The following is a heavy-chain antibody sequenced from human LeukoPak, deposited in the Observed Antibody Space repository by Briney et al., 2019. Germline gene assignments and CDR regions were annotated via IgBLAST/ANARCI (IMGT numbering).Heavy chain of an antibody. D-gene: IGHD2-15*01. CDR1: GYTFITYG. J-gene: IGHJ4*02. CDR3: GRGPYCSGATCYSQYFDY. Sequence: GASVKVSCKASGYTFITYGISWVRQAPGQGLEWMGWISTYNGDTKYSQKLQGRVTMTTDTSTSTAYMELRSLRSDDTAVYYCGRGPYCSGATCYSQYFDYWGQGTLVTVSP. CDR2: ISTYNGDT. V-gene: IGHV1-18*01.